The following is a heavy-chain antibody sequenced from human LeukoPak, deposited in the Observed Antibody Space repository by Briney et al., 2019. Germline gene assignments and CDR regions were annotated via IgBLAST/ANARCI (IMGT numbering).Heavy chain of an antibody. Sequence: SETLSLTCTVSGGSISSSSYYWGWIRQPPGKGLEWIGSIYYSGSTYYNPSLKSRVTISVDTSKNQFSLKLSSVTAADTAVYYCARAFGSGSYWGIHPNWFDPWGQGTLVTVSS. J-gene: IGHJ5*02. CDR2: IYYSGST. D-gene: IGHD3-10*01. V-gene: IGHV4-39*07. CDR3: ARAFGSGSYWGIHPNWFDP. CDR1: GGSISSSSYY.